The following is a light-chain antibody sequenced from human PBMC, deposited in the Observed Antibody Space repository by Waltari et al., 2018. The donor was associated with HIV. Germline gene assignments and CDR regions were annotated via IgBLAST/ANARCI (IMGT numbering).Light chain of an antibody. CDR1: RTVLYSSDNKNY. Sequence: DIVMTQSRDSMAVSLGERATINCKSSRTVLYSSDNKNYLAWYQQKPGQPPKLLISWASTRESGVPDRFSGSGSETDFTLTISSLQAEDVAVYYCQQYYDSPPSWTFGQGTKVETK. CDR2: WAS. CDR3: QQYYDSPPSWT. V-gene: IGKV4-1*01. J-gene: IGKJ1*01.